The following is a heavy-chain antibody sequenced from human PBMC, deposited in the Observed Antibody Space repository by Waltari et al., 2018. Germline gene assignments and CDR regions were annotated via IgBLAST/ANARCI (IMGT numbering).Heavy chain of an antibody. D-gene: IGHD5-12*01. Sequence: QVQLQQWGAGLLRPSETLSLSCGVQGVPISGYYWSWIRQAPGKGLQWIGQVHHSGTTNYNPSLKNRLNISGDRSKNQIYLRLTSVTAADTGVYYCARGGGFSGHDSHYFDFWGQGDLVTVSS. CDR1: GVPISGYY. V-gene: IGHV4-34*01. CDR3: ARGGGFSGHDSHYFDF. CDR2: VHHSGTT. J-gene: IGHJ4*02.